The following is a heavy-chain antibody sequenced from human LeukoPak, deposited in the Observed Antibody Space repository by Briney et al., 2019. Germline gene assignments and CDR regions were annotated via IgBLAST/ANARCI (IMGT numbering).Heavy chain of an antibody. CDR2: IKQDGSEK. V-gene: IGHV3-7*01. D-gene: IGHD1-26*01. CDR3: AREEWELLRYYYYYMDV. CDR1: GFTFSSYW. Sequence: GGSLRLSCAASGFTFSSYWMSWVRQAPGRGRGWVANIKQDGSEKYYVDSVKGRFTISRDNAKNSLYLQMNSLRAEDTAVYYCAREEWELLRYYYYYMDVWGKGTTVTVSS. J-gene: IGHJ6*03.